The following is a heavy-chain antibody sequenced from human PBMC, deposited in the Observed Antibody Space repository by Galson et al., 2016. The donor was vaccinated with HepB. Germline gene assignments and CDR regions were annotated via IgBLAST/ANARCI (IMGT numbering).Heavy chain of an antibody. V-gene: IGHV3-7*03. D-gene: IGHD1-14*01. CDR1: GFSFSAYW. J-gene: IGHJ6*02. Sequence: SLRLSCAASGFSFSAYWMSWVRQSPGKGLAWVANIKQDGSEKYYVDSVKGRFTISRDNARNSLYLQVNGLRADDTAVYYCARDRLTSVTRHWTGTTYAYFGIDVWGQVTTVTVSS. CDR3: ARDRLTSVTRHWTGTTYAYFGIDV. CDR2: IKQDGSEK.